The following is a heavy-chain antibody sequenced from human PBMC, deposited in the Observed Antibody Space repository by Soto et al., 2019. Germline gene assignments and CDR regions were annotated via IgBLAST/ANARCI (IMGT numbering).Heavy chain of an antibody. V-gene: IGHV5-51*01. J-gene: IGHJ6*02. CDR3: ARYPAYYYGSGLYYYGMDV. CDR2: IYPGDSDT. CDR1: GYSFTSYW. D-gene: IGHD3-10*01. Sequence: GESLKISCKGSGYSFTSYWIGWVRQMPGKGLEWMGIIYPGDSDTRYSPSFQGQVTISADKSIGTAYLQWSSLKASDTAMYYCARYPAYYYGSGLYYYGMDVWGQGTTVTVSS.